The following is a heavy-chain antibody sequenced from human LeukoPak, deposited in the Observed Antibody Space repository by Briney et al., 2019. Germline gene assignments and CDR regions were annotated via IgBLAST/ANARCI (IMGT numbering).Heavy chain of an antibody. Sequence: ASVKVSCKASGYTFTRYGINWVRQAPGQGLEWMGWISAYNGNTNYAQKLQGRVTMTRDTSTSTVYMELRSLRSDDTALYYCARGGDMRVVGAFDIWGQGTMVTVSS. V-gene: IGHV1-18*01. CDR3: ARGGDMRVVGAFDI. J-gene: IGHJ3*02. CDR2: ISAYNGNT. CDR1: GYTFTRYG. D-gene: IGHD3-22*01.